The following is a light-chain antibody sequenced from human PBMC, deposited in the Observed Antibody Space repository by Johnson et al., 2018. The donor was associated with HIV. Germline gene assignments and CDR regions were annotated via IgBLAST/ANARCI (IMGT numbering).Light chain of an antibody. V-gene: IGLV1-51*02. CDR2: ENN. CDR3: GTWDSSLSVGYV. Sequence: QSVLTQPPSVSAAPGQKVTISCSGSSSNIGNNSVSWYQQLPGTAPKLLIYENNKRPSGIPDRFSGSKSGTSATLGITGLQTGDEADYYCGTWDSSLSVGYVFGTGTKVTVL. CDR1: SSNIGNNS. J-gene: IGLJ1*01.